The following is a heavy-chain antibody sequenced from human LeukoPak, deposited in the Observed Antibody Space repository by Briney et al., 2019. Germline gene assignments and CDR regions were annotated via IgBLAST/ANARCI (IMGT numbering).Heavy chain of an antibody. CDR2: IYYTGST. J-gene: IGHJ4*02. CDR3: ASELDGYNVY. Sequence: SETLSLTCTVSGSSISDYYWSWIRQPPGRGLEWIGYIYYTGSTSYNPSLESRVTISVDTSKNQFSLKLSSVTAADTAVYYCASELDGYNVYWGQGTLVTVSS. CDR1: GSSISDYY. V-gene: IGHV4-59*08. D-gene: IGHD5-24*01.